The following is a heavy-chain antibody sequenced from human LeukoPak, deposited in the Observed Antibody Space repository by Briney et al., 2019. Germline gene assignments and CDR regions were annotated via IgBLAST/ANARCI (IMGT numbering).Heavy chain of an antibody. D-gene: IGHD6-6*01. J-gene: IGHJ4*02. Sequence: GGSLRLSCAASGFTFSSYSMNGVPQAPGKGLEWVSSISSSSSHTYYADSVQGRFTIPRDNAKNSLYLQMNSLRAEDTAVYYCARDSIAARRMDYWGQGTLVTVSS. V-gene: IGHV3-21*01. CDR2: ISSSSSHT. CDR3: ARDSIAARRMDY. CDR1: GFTFSSYS.